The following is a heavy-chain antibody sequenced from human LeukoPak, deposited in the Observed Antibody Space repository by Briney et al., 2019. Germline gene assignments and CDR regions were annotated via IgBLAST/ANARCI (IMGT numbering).Heavy chain of an antibody. V-gene: IGHV7-4-1*02. CDR1: GYTFTSYA. CDR2: INTNTGNP. J-gene: IGHJ3*02. D-gene: IGHD3-22*01. Sequence: ASVKVSCKASGYTFTSYAMNWVRQAPGQGLEWMGWINTNTGNPTYAQGFTGRFVFSLDTSVSTAYLQISSLKAEDTAVYYCARGFDAYYYDSSGSAIRAFDIWGQGTMVTVSS. CDR3: ARGFDAYYYDSSGSAIRAFDI.